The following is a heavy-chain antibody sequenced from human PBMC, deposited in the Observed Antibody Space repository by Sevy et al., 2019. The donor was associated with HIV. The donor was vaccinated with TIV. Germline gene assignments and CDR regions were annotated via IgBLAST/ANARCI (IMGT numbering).Heavy chain of an antibody. J-gene: IGHJ4*02. Sequence: GGSLRLSCAASGFTFSDYAMHWVRQAPGKGLEWVAVISGDGFNQYYADSVKGRLTISRDSSKTTLYLERHSLGAEDRALYYCARDRRAGYSSNWYRDFDYWGQGTLVTVSS. D-gene: IGHD6-13*01. CDR2: ISGDGFNQ. V-gene: IGHV3-30*04. CDR3: ARDRRAGYSSNWYRDFDY. CDR1: GFTFSDYA.